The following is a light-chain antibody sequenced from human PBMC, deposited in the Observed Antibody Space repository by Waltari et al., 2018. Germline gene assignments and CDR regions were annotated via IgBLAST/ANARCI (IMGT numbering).Light chain of an antibody. CDR2: EAS. Sequence: DIQMTQSPSTLSASVGDIVIITCRASQSISSWLAWYQQKPGKAPKLLIHEASSLDSGVPSRFSGSGSGTALTLTIVSLQPDEFATYYGQQYNIHSSFGQGTDLGIK. V-gene: IGKV1-5*03. CDR1: QSISSW. CDR3: QQYNIHSS. J-gene: IGKJ2*03.